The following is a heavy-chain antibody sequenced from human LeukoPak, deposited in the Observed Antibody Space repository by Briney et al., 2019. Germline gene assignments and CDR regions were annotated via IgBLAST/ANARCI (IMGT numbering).Heavy chain of an antibody. Sequence: ASVKVFCKASGYTFTSYGISLVRQAPGQGLEWMGWSSAYNGNTNYAQKLQGRVTMTTDTSTSTAYMELRSLRSDDTAVYYCARDMALTENCSSTSCYVGSRAAKNNWFDPWGQGTLVTVSS. D-gene: IGHD2-2*01. CDR1: GYTFTSYG. V-gene: IGHV1-18*01. J-gene: IGHJ5*02. CDR2: SSAYNGNT. CDR3: ARDMALTENCSSTSCYVGSRAAKNNWFDP.